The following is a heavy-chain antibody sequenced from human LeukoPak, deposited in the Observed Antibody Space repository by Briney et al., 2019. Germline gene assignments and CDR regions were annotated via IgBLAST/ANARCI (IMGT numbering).Heavy chain of an antibody. Sequence: GGSLRLSCAASGFTFSRAWMSWVRQAPGKGLEWVANIKEDGSEDYYADSVKGRFAISKDNAKNSLYLQMNNLRAEDTAVYYCARQHDYGDPYYFDYWGQGTLVTVSS. CDR2: IKEDGSED. CDR3: ARQHDYGDPYYFDY. V-gene: IGHV3-7*03. D-gene: IGHD4-17*01. CDR1: GFTFSRAW. J-gene: IGHJ4*02.